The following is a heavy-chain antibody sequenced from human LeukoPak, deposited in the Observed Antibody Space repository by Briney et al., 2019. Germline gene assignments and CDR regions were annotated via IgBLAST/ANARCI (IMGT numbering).Heavy chain of an antibody. Sequence: GGSLRLSCVASGFTFSSYWMSWVRQAPGKGLEWVANIKQDGSEKYYVDSVKGRFTISRDNAKNSLYLQMNSLRAEDTAVYYCARDGSVAVAGVGIDYWGQGTLVTVSS. D-gene: IGHD6-19*01. V-gene: IGHV3-7*01. CDR2: IKQDGSEK. CDR1: GFTFSSYW. CDR3: ARDGSVAVAGVGIDY. J-gene: IGHJ4*02.